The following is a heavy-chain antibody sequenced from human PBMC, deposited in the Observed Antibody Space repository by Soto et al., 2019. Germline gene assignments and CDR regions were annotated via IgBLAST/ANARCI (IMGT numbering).Heavy chain of an antibody. CDR1: GFTFSSYC. CDR3: ARDRKYCSSNSCYFLDY. CDR2: IKQDGSEK. Sequence: EVQLVESGGGLVQPAGSLRLSCAASGFTFSSYCMSWIRQAPGKGLEWVANIKQDGSEKYYVDSVKGRFTISRDNAKNSLYLQMHSLRAEDTAVYYCARDRKYCSSNSCYFLDYWGQRTLVTVSS. V-gene: IGHV3-7*05. J-gene: IGHJ4*02. D-gene: IGHD2-2*01.